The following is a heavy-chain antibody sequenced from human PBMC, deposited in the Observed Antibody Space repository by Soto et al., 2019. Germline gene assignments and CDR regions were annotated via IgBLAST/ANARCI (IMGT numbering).Heavy chain of an antibody. J-gene: IGHJ3*01. Sequence: PGGSLRLSCAASGFTFSGSAMHWVRQASGKGLEWVGRIRSKANSYATAYAASVKGRFTISRDDSKNTAYLQMNSLKTEDTAVYYCTSTISNYYDCWGQGTMVTVSS. CDR3: TSTISNYYDC. V-gene: IGHV3-73*01. D-gene: IGHD3-22*01. CDR2: IRSKANSYAT. CDR1: GFTFSGSA.